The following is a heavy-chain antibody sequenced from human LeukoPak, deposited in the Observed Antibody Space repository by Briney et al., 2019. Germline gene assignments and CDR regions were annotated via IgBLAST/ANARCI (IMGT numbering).Heavy chain of an antibody. J-gene: IGHJ3*02. V-gene: IGHV1-8*03. CDR1: GYTFTSYD. Sequence: ASVKVSCKASGYTFTSYDINWVRQATGQGLEWMGWMNPNSGNTGYAQKFQGRVTITRNTSISTAYMELSSLRSEDTAVYYCARDRLRGYAFDIWGQGTMVTVSS. D-gene: IGHD4-17*01. CDR2: MNPNSGNT. CDR3: ARDRLRGYAFDI.